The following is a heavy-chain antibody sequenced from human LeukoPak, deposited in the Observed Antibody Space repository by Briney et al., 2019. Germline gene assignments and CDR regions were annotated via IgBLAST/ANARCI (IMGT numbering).Heavy chain of an antibody. Sequence: SLRLFCAASGFSFCNYGMHCLRGSPGEALEGVAYIRCEGKYKLYADPVKGRFTIPRDFSKHALYVQMNSLRAEDTAVYYCAKEGGPGYTYDYIDYYYDVDVWGKGPTVTVSS. CDR3: AKEGGPGYTYDYIDYYYDVDV. V-gene: IGHV3-30*02. J-gene: IGHJ6*03. CDR1: GFSFCNYG. D-gene: IGHD5-18*01. CDR2: IRCEGKYK.